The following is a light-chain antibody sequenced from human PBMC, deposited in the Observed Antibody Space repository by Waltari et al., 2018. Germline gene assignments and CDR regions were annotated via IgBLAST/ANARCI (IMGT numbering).Light chain of an antibody. CDR3: QQANSFPYS. CDR2: FAS. J-gene: IGKJ2*01. V-gene: IGKV1-12*01. Sequence: DIQMTQSPSSVSASVGDRVTITCRASQGINSWLAWYQQKPGTAPKLLIYFASRLQSGVPSRVSGSGSGTDFTLTINSLQPEDFATYYCQQANSFPYSFGQGTRLEIK. CDR1: QGINSW.